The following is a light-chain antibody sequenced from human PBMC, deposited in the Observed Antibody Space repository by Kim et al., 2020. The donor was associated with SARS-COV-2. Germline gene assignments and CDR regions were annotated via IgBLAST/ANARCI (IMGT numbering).Light chain of an antibody. CDR2: QDR. Sequence: VAPDQTASIPCSGDKLGNKYACWYQQKPGQSPVLVIYQDRTRPSGIPERFSGSNSGNTATLTISGTQAMDEADYYCQAWDSSTAVFGTGTKVTVL. J-gene: IGLJ1*01. V-gene: IGLV3-1*01. CDR3: QAWDSSTAV. CDR1: KLGNKY.